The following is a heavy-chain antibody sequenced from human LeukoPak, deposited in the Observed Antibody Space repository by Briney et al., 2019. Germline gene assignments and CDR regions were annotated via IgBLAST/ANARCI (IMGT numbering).Heavy chain of an antibody. CDR2: MNPNSGNT. CDR1: GYTFTSYD. CDR3: ARSSVGARRRIDY. V-gene: IGHV1-8*01. D-gene: IGHD1-26*01. J-gene: IGHJ4*02. Sequence: GASVKVSCKASGYTFTSYDINWVRQANGQGLEWMGWMNPNSGNTGYAQKFQGRVTMTRSASINTAYMELSSLTSDDTAVYYCARSSVGARRRIDYWGQGTLVTVSS.